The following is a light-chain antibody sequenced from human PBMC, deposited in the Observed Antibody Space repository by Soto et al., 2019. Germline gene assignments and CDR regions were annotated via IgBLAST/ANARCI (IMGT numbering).Light chain of an antibody. CDR3: LQHNNLPFT. CDR2: ASS. V-gene: IGKV1-17*01. J-gene: IGKJ3*01. Sequence: DIQMTQSPTSLSASVGDRVPITCRASQDISNALDWYQQKPGKAPKRLIYASSSWQSGAPARFSGSGAGTEFTLTINILQPEDFATYFCLQHNNLPFTFGPGTKVD. CDR1: QDISNA.